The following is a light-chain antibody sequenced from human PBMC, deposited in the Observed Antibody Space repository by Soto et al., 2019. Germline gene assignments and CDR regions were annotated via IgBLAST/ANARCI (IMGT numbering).Light chain of an antibody. CDR1: SSDVGGSNY. Sequence: QSALTQPASVSGSPGQSITTSCTGTSSDVGGSNYVSWYQQHPGKAPKLMIYDVSNRPSGVSNRFSGSKSGNTASLTISGLQAEDEADYYCSSYTSSSTLRGVFGTGTKLTVL. J-gene: IGLJ1*01. CDR2: DVS. V-gene: IGLV2-14*01. CDR3: SSYTSSSTLRGV.